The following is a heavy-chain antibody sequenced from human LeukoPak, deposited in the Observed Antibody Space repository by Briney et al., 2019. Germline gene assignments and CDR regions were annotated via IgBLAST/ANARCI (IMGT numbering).Heavy chain of an antibody. CDR3: AKTTYYDFRSDYPEYYFDY. CDR2: ISGSGGST. Sequence: GGSLRLSCAVSGFTVSTNYMNWVRQAPGKGLEWVSGISGSGGSTYYADSVKGRFTISRDNSKNTLYLQMNSLRAEDTAVYYCAKTTYYDFRSDYPEYYFDYWGQGTLVTVSS. D-gene: IGHD3-3*01. J-gene: IGHJ4*02. V-gene: IGHV3-23*01. CDR1: GFTVSTNY.